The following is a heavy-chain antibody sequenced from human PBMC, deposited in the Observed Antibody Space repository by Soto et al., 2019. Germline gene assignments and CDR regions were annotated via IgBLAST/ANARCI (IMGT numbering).Heavy chain of an antibody. CDR1: GFTFRNYA. V-gene: IGHV3-23*01. CDR2: INGGGIST. Sequence: PGGSLRLSCAASGFTFRNYAMSWVRQTPEKGLEWVSAINGGGISTYYADSVKGRFTISRDQSKNTIYLQMDSLRAEDTAVYYCAKDQYYYSISYYSKSFFDYWGQGTLLTVSS. CDR3: AKDQYYYSISYYSKSFFDY. J-gene: IGHJ4*02. D-gene: IGHD3-22*01.